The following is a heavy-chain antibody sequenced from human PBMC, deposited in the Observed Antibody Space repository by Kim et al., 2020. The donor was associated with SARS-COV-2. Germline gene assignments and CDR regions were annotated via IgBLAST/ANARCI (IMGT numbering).Heavy chain of an antibody. V-gene: IGHV4-31*03. CDR1: GGSISSGGYY. CDR2: IYYSGST. J-gene: IGHJ6*02. Sequence: SETLSLTCTVSGGSISSGGYYWSWIRQHPGKGLEWIGYIYYSGSTYYNPSLKSRVTISVDTSKNQFSLKLSSATAADTAVYYCARGDYESYYYGMDVWGQGTTVTVSS. D-gene: IGHD4-17*01. CDR3: ARGDYESYYYGMDV.